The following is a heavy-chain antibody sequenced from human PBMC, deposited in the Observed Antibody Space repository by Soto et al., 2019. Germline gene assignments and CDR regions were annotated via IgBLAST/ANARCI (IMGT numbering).Heavy chain of an antibody. CDR3: ARDLDY. CDR2: IYSGGST. CDR1: GFTVSSNY. J-gene: IGHJ4*02. Sequence: EVQLVESGGGLVQPGGSLRLSCAASGFTVSSNYMSWVRQAPGKGLAWVSGIYSGGSTYYADAVKGRFTISRDNSKNTLYLQINSLRAEDTAVYYCARDLDYWGQGTLVAVSS. V-gene: IGHV3-66*01.